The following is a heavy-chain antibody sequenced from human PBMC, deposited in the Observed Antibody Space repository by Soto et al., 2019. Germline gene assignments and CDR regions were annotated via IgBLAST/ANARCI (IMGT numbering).Heavy chain of an antibody. CDR2: IYWDDDK. Sequence: SGPTLVKPTQTLTLTCTFSGFSLSTSGVGVGWIRQPPGKALEWLALIYWDDDKRYSPSLKSRLTITKDTSKNQVVLTMTNMDPVDTATYYCAQGGYDYIWGSDVFVSWGQGTLVTVSS. D-gene: IGHD3-16*01. CDR3: AQGGYDYIWGSDVFVS. V-gene: IGHV2-5*02. CDR1: GFSLSTSGVG. J-gene: IGHJ5*02.